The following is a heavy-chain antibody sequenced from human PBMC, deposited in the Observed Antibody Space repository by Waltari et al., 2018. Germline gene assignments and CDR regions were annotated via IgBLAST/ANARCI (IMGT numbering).Heavy chain of an antibody. Sequence: EVQLVESGGGLVKPGGSLRLSCAASGFTFNNAWMNWVRQAPGKGVEGVGRIKSKTDGGTIDCAAPVKGRFTLSRDDSKNTLFLQMNSLKSEDTAVYYCTTLRQWSFDYWGQGALVTVSS. J-gene: IGHJ4*02. V-gene: IGHV3-15*07. CDR3: TTLRQWSFDY. CDR2: IKSKTDGGTI. D-gene: IGHD6-19*01. CDR1: GFTFNNAW.